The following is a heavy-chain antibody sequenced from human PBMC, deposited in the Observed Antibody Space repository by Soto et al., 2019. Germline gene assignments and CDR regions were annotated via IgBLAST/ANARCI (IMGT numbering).Heavy chain of an antibody. D-gene: IGHD3-16*02. CDR2: INPSGGST. J-gene: IGHJ4*02. CDR1: GYTFTSYY. Sequence: ASVKVSCKASGYTFTSYYMHWVRQAPGQGLEWMGIINPSGGSTSYAQKFQGRVTMTRDTSTSTVYMELSSLRSEDTAVYYCARGGITFGGVIVVPFDYWGQGTLVTVSS. V-gene: IGHV1-46*01. CDR3: ARGGITFGGVIVVPFDY.